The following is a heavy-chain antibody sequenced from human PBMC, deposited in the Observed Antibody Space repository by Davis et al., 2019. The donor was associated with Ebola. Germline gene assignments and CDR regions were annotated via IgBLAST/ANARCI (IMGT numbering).Heavy chain of an antibody. J-gene: IGHJ4*02. D-gene: IGHD6-19*01. V-gene: IGHV3-30*18. CDR1: GFTFSSYG. Sequence: GESLKISCAASGFTFSSYGMHWVRQAPGKGLEWVAVISYDGSNKYYADSVKGRFTISRDNSKNTLYLQMNSLRAEDTAVYYCAKDNTYSSGWWGGYYFDYWGQGTLVTVSS. CDR2: ISYDGSNK. CDR3: AKDNTYSSGWWGGYYFDY.